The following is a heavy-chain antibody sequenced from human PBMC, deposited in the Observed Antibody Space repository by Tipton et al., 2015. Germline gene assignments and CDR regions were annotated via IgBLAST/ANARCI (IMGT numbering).Heavy chain of an antibody. D-gene: IGHD1-26*01. CDR3: ATHVRGAKRIGLFSGTTYHYSAMDI. Sequence: QLVQSGGGVVQPGRSLRLSCAASGFSFSTSDMYWVRQAPGKGLEWVALIWYDGSNQYYADSVKGRFTISRDNSKNTLYLQMNSLRVEDTGVYYCATHVRGAKRIGLFSGTTYHYSAMDIWGQGTTVTVSS. V-gene: IGHV3-33*01. CDR2: IWYDGSNQ. CDR1: GFSFSTSD. J-gene: IGHJ6*02.